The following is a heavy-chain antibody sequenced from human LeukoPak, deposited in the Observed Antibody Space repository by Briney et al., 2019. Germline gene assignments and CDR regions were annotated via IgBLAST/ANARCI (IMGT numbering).Heavy chain of an antibody. Sequence: PGRSLRLSCAASGFTFSSYGMHWVRQAPARGQEWVAVIGFDGNNKFYADSVKGRFTISRDNSKNTLYLQMNSLRAEDTAVYYCARGSYGAYNYCDYWGQGTLVTVSS. CDR3: ARGSYGAYNYCDY. CDR1: GFTFSSYG. J-gene: IGHJ4*02. D-gene: IGHD4/OR15-4a*01. V-gene: IGHV3-33*01. CDR2: IGFDGNNK.